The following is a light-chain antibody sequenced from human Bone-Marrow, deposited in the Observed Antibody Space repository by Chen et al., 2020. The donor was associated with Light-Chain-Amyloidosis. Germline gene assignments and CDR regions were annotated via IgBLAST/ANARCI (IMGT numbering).Light chain of an antibody. CDR2: EVT. CDR3: SSYTITNTLV. CDR1: SSDVGGDNH. J-gene: IGLJ1*01. V-gene: IGLV2-14*01. Sequence: QSARPQPPSVSGSPGQPLTIPRTGTSSDVGGDNHVSWYQHHPDKAPKLMIYEVTNRPSCVPDRFSGSKSDNTSSLTISRLQTEDEADYFCSSYTITNTLVFGSGTRVTVL.